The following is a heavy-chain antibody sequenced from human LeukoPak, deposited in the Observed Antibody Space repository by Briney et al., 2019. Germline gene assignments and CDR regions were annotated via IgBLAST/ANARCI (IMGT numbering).Heavy chain of an antibody. CDR2: IYYSGST. J-gene: IGHJ6*02. Sequence: PSETLSLTCTVSGGSISSYYWSWLRQPPGKGLEWIGYIYYSGSTNYNPSLKSRVTISVDTSKNQFSLKLSSVTAADTAVYYCARHVVRGSYGSGSYKHYYYYYGMDVWGQGTTVTVSS. V-gene: IGHV4-59*08. CDR1: GGSISSYY. D-gene: IGHD3-10*01. CDR3: ARHVVRGSYGSGSYKHYYYYYGMDV.